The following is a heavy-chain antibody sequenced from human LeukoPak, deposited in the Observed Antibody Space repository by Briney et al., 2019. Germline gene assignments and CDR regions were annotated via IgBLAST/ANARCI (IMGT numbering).Heavy chain of an antibody. D-gene: IGHD3-10*01. J-gene: IGHJ5*02. CDR2: ISSSGTYI. CDR3: ARVGGSGTYQQEGWFDP. Sequence: GGSLRLSCAASGFTSSSYSMSWVRQAPGKGQEWVSTISSSGTYIFHADSVKGRFTISRDNAKNSLYLQMNSLRAEDTAVFYCARVGGSGTYQQEGWFDPWGQGTLVTVSS. V-gene: IGHV3-21*01. CDR1: GFTSSSYS.